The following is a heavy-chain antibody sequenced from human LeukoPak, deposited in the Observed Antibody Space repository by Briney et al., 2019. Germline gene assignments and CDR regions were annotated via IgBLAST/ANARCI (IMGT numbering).Heavy chain of an antibody. CDR1: GGSIIDTNSY. Sequence: PSETLSLTCTVSGGSIIDTNSYWGWFRQPPGEGLEWIGSIYYIGTTYNNPSLKSRVTISVDTSKKQFSLRVSPVTAADTAVYYCARLLSDIFGVVQAAAPGDYWGQGTLVTVSS. D-gene: IGHD3-3*02. V-gene: IGHV4-39*07. CDR2: IYYIGTT. J-gene: IGHJ4*02. CDR3: ARLLSDIFGVVQAAAPGDY.